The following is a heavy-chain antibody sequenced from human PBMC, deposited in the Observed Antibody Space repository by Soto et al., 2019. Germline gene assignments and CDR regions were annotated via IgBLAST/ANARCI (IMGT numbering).Heavy chain of an antibody. D-gene: IGHD3-16*02. J-gene: IGHJ3*01. CDR2: ISFDGINK. CDR1: GFIFSTYG. Sequence: QVQLVESGGGVVQPGRSLRLSCAASGFIFSTYGMHWVRQAPGKGLEWVAVISFDGINKYSADSVKGRFSISRDNSKNTLYLQMNSLRADDTAVYYCGATTSYYYVWGIYRYWGDAFDLWGQGTMVSVSS. CDR3: GATTSYYYVWGIYRYWGDAFDL. V-gene: IGHV3-30*03.